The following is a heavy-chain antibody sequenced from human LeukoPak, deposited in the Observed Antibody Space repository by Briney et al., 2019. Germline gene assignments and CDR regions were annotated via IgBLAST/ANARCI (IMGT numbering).Heavy chain of an antibody. CDR1: GGTFSSYA. J-gene: IGHJ3*02. D-gene: IGHD3-3*01. V-gene: IGHV1-69*01. CDR2: IIPIFGTA. CDR3: ATRLEWLLDHDAFDI. Sequence: GSSVKVSCKASGGTFSSYAISWVRQAPGQGLEWMGGIIPIFGTANYAQKFQGRVTITADESTSTAYMELSSLRSEDTAVYYCATRLEWLLDHDAFDIWGQGTMVTVSS.